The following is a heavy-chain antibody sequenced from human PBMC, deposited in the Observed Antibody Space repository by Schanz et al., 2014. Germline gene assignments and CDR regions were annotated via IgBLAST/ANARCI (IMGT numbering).Heavy chain of an antibody. J-gene: IGHJ6*02. D-gene: IGHD6-6*01. CDR1: GFTFSSYG. CDR2: INSDGRST. V-gene: IGHV3-74*02. CDR3: ARGYSSSMDV. Sequence: VQLVESGGGVVQPGGSLRLSCAASGFTFSSYGMHWVRQAPGKGLEWVSRINSDGRSTNYADSVKGRFSISRDNARNTLHLQMDSLRAEDTAVYYCARGYSSSMDVWGQGTTVTVSS.